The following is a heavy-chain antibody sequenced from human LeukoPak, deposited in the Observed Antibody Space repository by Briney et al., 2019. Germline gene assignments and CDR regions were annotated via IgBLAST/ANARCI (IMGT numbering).Heavy chain of an antibody. V-gene: IGHV3-23*01. CDR3: AKDPIQYYDILTGPDWYFDL. CDR1: GLTFSSYA. Sequence: GGCLCLACAASGLTFSSYAMRWVRQAPGGGLGWVSAISGMGGSTYYADSVKGRFTISRDNSKNTLYLQMNSLRAEDTAVYYCAKDPIQYYDILTGPDWYFDLWGRGTLVTVSS. CDR2: ISGMGGST. D-gene: IGHD3-9*01. J-gene: IGHJ2*01.